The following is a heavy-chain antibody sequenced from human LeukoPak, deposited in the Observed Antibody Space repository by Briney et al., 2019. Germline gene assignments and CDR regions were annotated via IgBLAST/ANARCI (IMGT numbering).Heavy chain of an antibody. CDR3: AREYYDSSGYPLGY. J-gene: IGHJ4*02. CDR2: INPNSCGT. V-gene: IGHV1-2*02. CDR1: RYTFTGYY. D-gene: IGHD3-22*01. Sequence: AVKVSCKACRYTFTGYYMHWVRQAPGQGVEWMGWINPNSCGTNYAQKFQGRVTMTRDTSISTAYMELSRLRSDDTAVYYCAREYYDSSGYPLGYWGQGTLVTVSS.